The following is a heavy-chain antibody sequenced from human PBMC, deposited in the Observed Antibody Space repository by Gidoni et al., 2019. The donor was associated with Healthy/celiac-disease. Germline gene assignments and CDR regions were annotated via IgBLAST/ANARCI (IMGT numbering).Heavy chain of an antibody. Sequence: SCAASGFTFSSYSMNWVRQAPGKGLEWVSSISSSSSYIYYADSVKGRFTISRDNAKNSLYLQMNSLRAEDTAVYYCARDIVVPAAHYYYYGMDVWGQGTTVTVSS. J-gene: IGHJ6*02. CDR3: ARDIVVPAAHYYYYGMDV. CDR2: ISSSSSYI. D-gene: IGHD2-2*01. CDR1: GFTFSSYS. V-gene: IGHV3-21*01.